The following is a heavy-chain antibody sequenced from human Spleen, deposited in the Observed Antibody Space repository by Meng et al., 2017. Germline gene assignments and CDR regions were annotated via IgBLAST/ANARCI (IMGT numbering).Heavy chain of an antibody. Sequence: ASVKVSCKASGYTFTHYGVSWVRQAPGQGLEWMGWISAYNGNTNYAQKLQGRVTMTTDTSTSTVYMELSSLRSEDTAVYYCARAGSSSDYWGQGTLVTVSS. CDR1: GYTFTHYG. D-gene: IGHD6-6*01. CDR3: ARAGSSSDY. J-gene: IGHJ4*02. CDR2: ISAYNGNT. V-gene: IGHV1-18*01.